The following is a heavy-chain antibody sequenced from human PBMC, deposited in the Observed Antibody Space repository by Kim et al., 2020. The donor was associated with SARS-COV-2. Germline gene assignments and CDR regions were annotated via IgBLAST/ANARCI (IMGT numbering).Heavy chain of an antibody. Sequence: GGSLRLSCAASGFTVSSNYMSWVRQAPGKGLEWVSVIYSGGSTYYADSVKGRFTISRDNSKNKLYLQMNSLRAEDTAVYYCARDRITIFGVAITWGQGTLVTVSS. CDR3: ARDRITIFGVAIT. V-gene: IGHV3-53*01. D-gene: IGHD3-3*01. CDR1: GFTVSSNY. J-gene: IGHJ5*02. CDR2: IYSGGST.